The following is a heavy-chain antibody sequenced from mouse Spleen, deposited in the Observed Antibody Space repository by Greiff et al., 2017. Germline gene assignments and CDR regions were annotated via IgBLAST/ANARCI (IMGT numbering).Heavy chain of an antibody. Sequence: QVQLQQSGAELVRPGVSVKISCKGSGYTFTDYAMHWVKQSHAKSLEWIGVISTYYGDASYNQKFKGKATMTVDKSSSTAYMELARLTSEDSAIYYCARGSITTVVAPDYWGQGTTLTVSS. V-gene: IGHV1S137*01. D-gene: IGHD1-1*01. CDR1: GYTFTDYA. CDR2: ISTYYGDA. CDR3: ARGSITTVVAPDY. J-gene: IGHJ2*01.